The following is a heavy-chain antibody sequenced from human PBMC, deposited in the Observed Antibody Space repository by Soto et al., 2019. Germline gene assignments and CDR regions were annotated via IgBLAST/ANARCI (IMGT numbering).Heavy chain of an antibody. CDR3: AKDQASGQGSFDS. Sequence: EVHLVESGGGLVQPGRSLRLSCAASGFRFDEYAMHWVRQAPGKGLEWVSGITWNSGKAAFADSVKGRFTISRDNAKNSLYLQMNSLRADDTAVYYCAKDQASGQGSFDSWGQGTLVTVSS. CDR1: GFRFDEYA. V-gene: IGHV3-9*01. CDR2: ITWNSGKA. J-gene: IGHJ4*02.